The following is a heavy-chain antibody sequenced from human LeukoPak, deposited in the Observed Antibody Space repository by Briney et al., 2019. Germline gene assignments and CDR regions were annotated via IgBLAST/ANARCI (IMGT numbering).Heavy chain of an antibody. CDR2: INHSGYT. CDR3: TRMTTGHDY. D-gene: IGHD4-17*01. CDR1: GVSFNDYY. V-gene: IGHV4-34*01. Sequence: SETLSLTCAVSGVSFNDYYWSWLRQAPGKGLEWIGEINHSGYTNDSPSLKSRVTLSIDTSRKQFSLNLRSVTVADTGIYYCTRMTTGHDYWGQGTLVTVSS. J-gene: IGHJ4*02.